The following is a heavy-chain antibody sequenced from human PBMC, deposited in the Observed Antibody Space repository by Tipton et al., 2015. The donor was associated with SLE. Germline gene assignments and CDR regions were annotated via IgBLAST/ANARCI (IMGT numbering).Heavy chain of an antibody. CDR2: IYHSGST. D-gene: IGHD3-22*01. Sequence: TLSLTCTVSGYSISSGYYWGWIRQLPGKGLEWIGSIYHSGSTYYNPSLKSRVTISVDTSKNQFSLRLRSVTAADTAVYYCARLDSSGLNFWGQGTLVTVSS. CDR1: GYSISSGYY. V-gene: IGHV4-38-2*02. J-gene: IGHJ4*02. CDR3: ARLDSSGLNF.